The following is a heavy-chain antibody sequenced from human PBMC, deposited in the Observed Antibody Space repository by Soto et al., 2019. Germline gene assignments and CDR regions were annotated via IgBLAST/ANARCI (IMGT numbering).Heavy chain of an antibody. D-gene: IGHD3-22*01. V-gene: IGHV1-3*01. Sequence: ASVKVSCKPSGYTFTSYGIHWVRQAPGQRLEWTGWINAGNGNTTYSEKFQGRVTITRDTSASTAYLELSSLRSEDTAVYYCARDPNDSSASYHHYYSGMDVCGQGTTVTVYS. CDR1: GYTFTSYG. CDR2: INAGNGNT. J-gene: IGHJ6*02. CDR3: ARDPNDSSASYHHYYSGMDV.